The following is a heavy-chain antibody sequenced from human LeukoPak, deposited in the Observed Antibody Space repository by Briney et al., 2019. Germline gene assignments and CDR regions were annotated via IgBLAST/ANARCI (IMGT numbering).Heavy chain of an antibody. Sequence: ASVTVSCKASGYTFTGYYIHWVRQAPGQGLEWMGYINPNSGYTNYPQKFQDRVTVTRDTSISTAYMELNRLRSDDTAVYYCAREEENTWIHFDYTGGGTLVTVSS. J-gene: IGHJ4*01. D-gene: IGHD5-18*01. CDR1: GYTFTGYY. CDR2: INPNSGYT. CDR3: AREEENTWIHFDY. V-gene: IGHV1-2*02.